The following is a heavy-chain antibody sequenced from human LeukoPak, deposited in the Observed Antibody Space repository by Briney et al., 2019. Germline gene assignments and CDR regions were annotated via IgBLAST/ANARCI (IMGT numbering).Heavy chain of an antibody. V-gene: IGHV3-7*01. J-gene: IGHJ4*02. CDR3: ARVLYFRENCYAGPFDQ. CDR2: IREDGSEA. CDR1: GFIFSNFW. D-gene: IGHD2-2*01. Sequence: GGSLRLSCEASGFIFSNFWMSWVRQAPGKGLEWVANIREDGSEAYYVDFVKGRFTISRDNDKNSLHLQMNSLRVEDTAVYYCARVLYFRENCYAGPFDQWGQGTLVTVSS.